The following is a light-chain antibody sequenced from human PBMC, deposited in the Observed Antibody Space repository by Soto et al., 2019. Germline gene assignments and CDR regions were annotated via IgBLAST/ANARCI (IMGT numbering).Light chain of an antibody. CDR1: QSISSG. CDR2: RAS. Sequence: DIQMTQSPSTLSASVGDRVTITCRASQSISSGLAWYQQKPGKAPKLLIYRASSLESGVPSRFSGSGSGTEFTLTISSLQPDDFATYYCQHYNSYPWTFGQGTKVAIK. CDR3: QHYNSYPWT. J-gene: IGKJ1*01. V-gene: IGKV1-5*03.